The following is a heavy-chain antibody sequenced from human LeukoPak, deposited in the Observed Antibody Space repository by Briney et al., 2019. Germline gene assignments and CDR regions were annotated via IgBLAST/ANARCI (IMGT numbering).Heavy chain of an antibody. D-gene: IGHD3-22*01. CDR3: ARHYYDTSGYYYFDY. CDR1: GGSISSSSYY. V-gene: IGHV4-61*05. J-gene: IGHJ4*02. CDR2: IYYSGST. Sequence: SETLSLTCTVSGGSISSSSYYWSWIRQPPGKGLEYMGYIYYSGSTDYNPSFKSRITISVDTSKNQFSLKLSSVTAADTAVYYCARHYYDTSGYYYFDYWGQGTLVTVSS.